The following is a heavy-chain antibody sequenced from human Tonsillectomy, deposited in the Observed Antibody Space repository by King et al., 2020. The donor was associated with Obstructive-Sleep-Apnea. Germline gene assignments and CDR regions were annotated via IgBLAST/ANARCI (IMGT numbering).Heavy chain of an antibody. J-gene: IGHJ4*02. CDR3: AEVRSPYCLDSGVDFDY. D-gene: IGHD1-26*01. Sequence: VQLVQSGAEVKKPGASMKISCKASGYTFTSYYMHWVRQAPGQGLEWMGIINPGGGSTSYAQKFQGRVTMTRDTSTSTVYMEMSSLRSDDTAVYYCAEVRSPYCLDSGVDFDYWGQGTLVTVSA. V-gene: IGHV1-46*01. CDR1: GYTFTSYY. CDR2: INPGGGST.